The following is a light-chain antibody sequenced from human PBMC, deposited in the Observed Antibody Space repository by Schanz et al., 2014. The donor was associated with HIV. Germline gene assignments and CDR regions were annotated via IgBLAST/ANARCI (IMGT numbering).Light chain of an antibody. CDR3: QQYNNWPPGTT. J-gene: IGKJ2*01. CDR1: QSISRN. CDR2: GAS. V-gene: IGKV3-15*01. Sequence: EIVMTQSPATLSVSPGERATLSCRASQSISRNLAWYQQRPGQAPRLLISGASTRATGIPARFSGSGSGTEFTLTISSLQSEDFAIYYCQQYNNWPPGTTFGQGTKLEIK.